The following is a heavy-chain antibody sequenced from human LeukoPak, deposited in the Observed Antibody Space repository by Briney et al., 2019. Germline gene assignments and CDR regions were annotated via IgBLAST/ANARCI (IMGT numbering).Heavy chain of an antibody. J-gene: IGHJ4*02. CDR2: IHSSGRT. CDR3: ARNLGM. D-gene: IGHD3-16*01. CDR1: GDFVTSGNSY. V-gene: IGHV4-61*01. Sequence: SETLSLTCSVSGDFVTSGNSYWNWIRQPPGKGLEWIGSIHSSGRTTYNPSLKSRVTISADTSKNQFSLKVTSVIATDTAVYYCARNLGMWGQGILVTVSS.